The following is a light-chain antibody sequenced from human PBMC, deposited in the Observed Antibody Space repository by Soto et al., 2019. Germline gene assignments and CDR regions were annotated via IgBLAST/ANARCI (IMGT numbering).Light chain of an antibody. Sequence: QSVLTQPASVSGSPGQSITISCTGTSSDVGAYDYVSWYQQHPDKAPKLMIYEVSNRPSGVSNRFSGSKSVNTATLTISGLEAEDEADYYCSSYTSSSTRVFGTGPKLTVL. V-gene: IGLV2-14*03. J-gene: IGLJ1*01. CDR1: SSDVGAYDY. CDR3: SSYTSSSTRV. CDR2: EVS.